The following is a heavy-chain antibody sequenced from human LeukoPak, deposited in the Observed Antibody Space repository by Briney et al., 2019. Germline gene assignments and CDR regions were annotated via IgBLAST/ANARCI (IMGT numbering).Heavy chain of an antibody. CDR1: GVTLSIYA. Sequence: GDSVRRSCAASGVTLSIYAMHEVRQAPDKGVEWVAIISYDGSNKYYADSVKGRFTITRDNSKNTLYLQMNSVRAEDTAVYCCARGLSSGYFHTNLDYWGQGTLVTVSS. CDR2: ISYDGSNK. D-gene: IGHD3-22*01. CDR3: ARGLSSGYFHTNLDY. V-gene: IGHV3-30-3*01. J-gene: IGHJ4*02.